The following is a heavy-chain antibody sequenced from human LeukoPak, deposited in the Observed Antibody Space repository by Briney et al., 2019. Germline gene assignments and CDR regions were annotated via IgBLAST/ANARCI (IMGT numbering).Heavy chain of an antibody. CDR2: ISGSGGST. Sequence: PGGSLRLSCAASGFTFSSYAMSWVRQAPGKGLEWVSAISGSGGSTYYADSVKGRFTISRDNSKNTLYLQTNSLRAEDTAVYYCAKDTTSDGDYAFAFDIWGQGTMVTVSS. D-gene: IGHD4-17*01. V-gene: IGHV3-23*01. CDR1: GFTFSSYA. CDR3: AKDTTSDGDYAFAFDI. J-gene: IGHJ3*02.